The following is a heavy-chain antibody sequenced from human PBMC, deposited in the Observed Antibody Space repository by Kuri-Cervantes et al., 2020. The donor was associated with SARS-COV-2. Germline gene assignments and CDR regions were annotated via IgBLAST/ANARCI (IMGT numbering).Heavy chain of an antibody. D-gene: IGHD2-2*01. V-gene: IGHV1-69*06. CDR1: GDTFSSYA. J-gene: IGHJ4*02. Sequence: ASVKVSCKASGDTFSSYAITWVRQAPGQGLEWMGRLIPIFGTANYAQKFQGRVTIIADKSTSTAYMELSSLKSEDTAVYYCARPYCSSTTCYDGTFDSWGQGTLVTVSS. CDR2: LIPIFGTA. CDR3: ARPYCSSTTCYDGTFDS.